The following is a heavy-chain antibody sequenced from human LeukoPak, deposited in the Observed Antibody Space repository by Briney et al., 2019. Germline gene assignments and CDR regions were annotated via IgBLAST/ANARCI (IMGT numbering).Heavy chain of an antibody. CDR1: GGSISSSY. V-gene: IGHV4-59*01. CDR3: ASGFYDNSGYSNWFDP. CDR2: IHYGGNT. Sequence: SETLSLTCSVSGGSISSSYWSWIRQPPGKRLEWIGCIHYGGNTKYNPSLESRVTIPLDASKNQFSLKLNSVTAADTAVYYCASGFYDNSGYSNWFDPWGQGTLVTVSS. J-gene: IGHJ5*02. D-gene: IGHD3-22*01.